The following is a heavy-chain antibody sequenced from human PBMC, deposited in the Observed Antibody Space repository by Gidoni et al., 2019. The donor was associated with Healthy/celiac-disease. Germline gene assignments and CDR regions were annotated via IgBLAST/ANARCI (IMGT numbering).Heavy chain of an antibody. J-gene: IGHJ4*02. D-gene: IGHD3-10*01. CDR1: GFTFSTYA. V-gene: IGHV3-23*04. Sequence: EFQLVESGGGLVQPGGSLRLSCAASGFTFSTYAMSWVRQAPGKGLEWVSAISGSGGSTYYADSVKGRFTISRDNSKNTLYLQMNSLRAEDTAVYYCAKDQWDGSGSYYTDYWGQGTLVTVSS. CDR3: AKDQWDGSGSYYTDY. CDR2: ISGSGGST.